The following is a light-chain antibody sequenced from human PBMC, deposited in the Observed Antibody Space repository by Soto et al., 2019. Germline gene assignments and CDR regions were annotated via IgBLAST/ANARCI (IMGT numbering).Light chain of an antibody. CDR3: QQYGSFT. V-gene: IGKV3-20*01. Sequence: ELVLTQSPGTLSLSPGEGATLPCRASQSISSTYLAWYQQKPGQAPRLLIYATSTRATGIPDRFSGSGSRTDFTLTISRLEPEDYAVYYCQQYGSFTFVPGTKVDFK. CDR2: ATS. J-gene: IGKJ3*01. CDR1: QSISSTY.